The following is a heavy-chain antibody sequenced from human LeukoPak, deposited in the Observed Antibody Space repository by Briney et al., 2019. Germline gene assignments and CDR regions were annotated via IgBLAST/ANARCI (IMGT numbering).Heavy chain of an antibody. Sequence: GGSLRLSCAASGFTFSSYSMNWVRQAPGKGLEWVSSISSSSSYIYYADSVKGRFTISRDNAKNSLYLQMNSLRAEDTAVYYCARDLFSYSSSPDYFDYWGQGTLVTVSS. J-gene: IGHJ4*02. CDR3: ARDLFSYSSSPDYFDY. CDR1: GFTFSSYS. D-gene: IGHD6-6*01. V-gene: IGHV3-21*01. CDR2: ISSSSSYI.